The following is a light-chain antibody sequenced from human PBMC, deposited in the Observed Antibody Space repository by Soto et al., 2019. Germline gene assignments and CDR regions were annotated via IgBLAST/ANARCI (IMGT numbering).Light chain of an antibody. CDR3: QQYGSSQGLT. CDR1: QSVSSK. V-gene: IGKV3-20*01. CDR2: GAS. J-gene: IGKJ4*01. Sequence: EIVLTQSAGTLSFSAGEGATLSCRASQSVSSKLAWYQQKPGQAPRLLIYGASSRATGIPDRFSGSGSGTDFTLTISRLEPEDFAVYYCQQYGSSQGLTFGGGTKVDIK.